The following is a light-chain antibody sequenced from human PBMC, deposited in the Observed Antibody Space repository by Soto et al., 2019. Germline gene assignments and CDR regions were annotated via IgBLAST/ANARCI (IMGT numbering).Light chain of an antibody. CDR3: ETWDSNSHV. CDR2: IEGNGDY. CDR1: GGHSGYI. Sequence: QAVLTQSSSDSAFLGSSVKLSCTLSGGHSGYIIAWHQQLPGKAPRFLLKIEGNGDYNRGSGVPARFSGSNSGADRYLTISNLQSQDEGDYYCETWDSNSHVFGTGTKVTVL. V-gene: IGLV4-60*03. J-gene: IGLJ1*01.